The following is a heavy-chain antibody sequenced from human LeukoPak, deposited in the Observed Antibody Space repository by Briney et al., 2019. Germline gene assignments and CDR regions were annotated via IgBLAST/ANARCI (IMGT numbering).Heavy chain of an antibody. CDR2: IYPGDSDT. CDR1: GYRFTTYW. D-gene: IGHD3-10*01. J-gene: IGHJ4*02. Sequence: GASLKISCKGFGYRFTTYWIGWVRQMPGKGLDLMGIIYPGDSDTRYSPSFQGQVTVSVDKSISTSYLQWSSLKASDTAMYYCARMGNYYGGFDDWGQGTLVTVSS. V-gene: IGHV5-51*01. CDR3: ARMGNYYGGFDD.